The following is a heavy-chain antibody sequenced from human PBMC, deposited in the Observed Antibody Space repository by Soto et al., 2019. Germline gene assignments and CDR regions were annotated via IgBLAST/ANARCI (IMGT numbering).Heavy chain of an antibody. Sequence: SETLSLTCTVSGGSISSYYWSWIRQPPGKGLEWIGYIYYSGSTNYNPSLKSRVTISVDTSKNQFSLKLSSVTAADTAVYYCARRAAVRGVIAWFDPWGQGTLVTVSS. D-gene: IGHD3-10*01. CDR1: GGSISSYY. V-gene: IGHV4-59*08. J-gene: IGHJ5*02. CDR3: ARRAAVRGVIAWFDP. CDR2: IYYSGST.